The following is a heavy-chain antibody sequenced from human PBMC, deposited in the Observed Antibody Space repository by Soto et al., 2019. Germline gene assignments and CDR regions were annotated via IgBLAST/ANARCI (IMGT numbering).Heavy chain of an antibody. J-gene: IGHJ6*02. CDR2: ISGSGGST. CDR3: AKVSGRGYYYGMDV. D-gene: IGHD3-10*01. CDR1: GFTFSSYA. V-gene: IGHV3-23*01. Sequence: GGSLRLSCAASGFTFSSYAMSWVRQAPGKGLEWVSAISGSGGSTYYTDSVKGRFTISRDNSKNTVYLQMNSLRAEDTAVYYCAKVSGRGYYYGMDVRGQGPTVTVSS.